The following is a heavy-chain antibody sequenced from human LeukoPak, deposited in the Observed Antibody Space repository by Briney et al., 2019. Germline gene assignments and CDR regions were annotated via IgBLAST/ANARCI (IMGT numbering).Heavy chain of an antibody. CDR3: ARGSSRGLRAASGFDY. J-gene: IGHJ4*02. CDR2: IIPIFGTA. D-gene: IGHD4-17*01. CDR1: GGTFSSYA. Sequence: ASVKVSCKASGGTFSSYAISWVRQAPGQGLEWTGGIIPIFGTANYAQKFQGRVTITTDESTSTAYMELSSLRSEDTAVYYCARGSSRGLRAASGFDYWGQGTLVTVSS. V-gene: IGHV1-69*05.